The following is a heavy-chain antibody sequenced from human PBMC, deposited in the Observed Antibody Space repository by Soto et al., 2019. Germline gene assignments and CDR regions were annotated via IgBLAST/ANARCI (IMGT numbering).Heavy chain of an antibody. J-gene: IGHJ6*02. CDR3: ATYGGYCSSTSCPGYYYYGMDV. CDR1: GYSFTSYW. Sequence: GEALKISCKGSGYSFTSYWIGWVRQMPGKGLEWMGIIYPGDSDTRYSPSFQGQVTISADKSISTAYLQWSSLKASDTAMYYCATYGGYCSSTSCPGYYYYGMDVWGQGTTVTAP. D-gene: IGHD2-2*01. V-gene: IGHV5-51*01. CDR2: IYPGDSDT.